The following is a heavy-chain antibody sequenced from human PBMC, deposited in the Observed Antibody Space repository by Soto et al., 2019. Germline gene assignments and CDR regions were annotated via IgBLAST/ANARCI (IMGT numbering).Heavy chain of an antibody. Sequence: PSETLSLTCTVSGGSISSGGYYWSWIRQHPGKGLEWTGYIYYSGSTYCNPSLKSRVTISVDTSKNQFSLKLSSVTAADTAVYYCARIDYYDSSPSFDYWGQGTLVTVSS. J-gene: IGHJ4*02. V-gene: IGHV4-31*03. CDR3: ARIDYYDSSPSFDY. CDR2: IYYSGST. D-gene: IGHD3-22*01. CDR1: GGSISSGGYY.